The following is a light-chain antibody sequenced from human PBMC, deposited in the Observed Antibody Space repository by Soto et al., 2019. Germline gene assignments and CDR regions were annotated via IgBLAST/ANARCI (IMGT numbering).Light chain of an antibody. J-gene: IGLJ1*01. CDR1: SSDFGDSTY. CDR2: DVN. CDR3: TSYTRTGPIV. V-gene: IGLV2-14*01. Sequence: QAVVTQPASVSGSPGQSITVSCTGTSSDFGDSTYVSWYQQHPGKAPRLTIYDVNNRPSGVAARFSASRSGNTASLTISGLQDEEEADDYCTSYTRTGPIVFGTGTKVTVL.